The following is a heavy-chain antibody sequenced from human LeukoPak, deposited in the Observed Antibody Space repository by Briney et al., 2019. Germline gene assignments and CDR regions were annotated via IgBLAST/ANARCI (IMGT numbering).Heavy chain of an antibody. J-gene: IGHJ4*02. CDR2: IGGSGGIT. Sequence: AGRSLRLSCAASGFTFSSYAMSWVRQAPGKGLEWVSAIGGSGGITYYADSVKGRFTISRDNSKNTLYLQMNSLRAEDTAVYYCAKDIGLYYYDTWGQGTLVTVSS. CDR3: AKDIGLYYYDT. CDR1: GFTFSSYA. D-gene: IGHD3-22*01. V-gene: IGHV3-23*01.